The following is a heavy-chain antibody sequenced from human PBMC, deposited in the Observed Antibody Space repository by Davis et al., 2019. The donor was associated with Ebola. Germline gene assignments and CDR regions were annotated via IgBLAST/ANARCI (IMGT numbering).Heavy chain of an antibody. CDR2: FYITGST. Sequence: GGSLRLSCAASGFTVSSNHMSWVRQAPGKGLEWVSSFYITGSTYYADSVKGRFTISRDNSKNTLYLQMNGLRVEDTAIYYCAKDTSNIWFDIWGQGTMVTVSS. V-gene: IGHV3-53*01. J-gene: IGHJ3*02. D-gene: IGHD1-26*01. CDR1: GFTVSSNH. CDR3: AKDTSNIWFDI.